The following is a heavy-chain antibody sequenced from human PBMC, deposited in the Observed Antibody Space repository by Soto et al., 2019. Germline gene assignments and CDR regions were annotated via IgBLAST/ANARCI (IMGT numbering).Heavy chain of an antibody. CDR1: GFTFSSYG. J-gene: IGHJ4*02. CDR3: AKALGVYYDFWSGAPY. CDR2: ISYDGSNK. V-gene: IGHV3-30*18. D-gene: IGHD3-3*01. Sequence: QVQLVESGGGVVQPGRSLRLSCAASGFTFSSYGMHWVRQAPGKGLEWVAVISYDGSNKYYADSVKGRFTISRDNSKNTLYLQMNSLRAEDTAVYYCAKALGVYYDFWSGAPYWGQGTLVTVSS.